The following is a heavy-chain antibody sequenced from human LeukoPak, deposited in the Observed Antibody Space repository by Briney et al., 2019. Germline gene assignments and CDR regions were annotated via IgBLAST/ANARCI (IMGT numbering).Heavy chain of an antibody. CDR1: GYTLTELS. CDR3: ARDWVAAAGTTFDY. Sequence: ASVKVSCKVSGYTLTELSMHWVRQAPGKGLEWMGGFDPEDGETIYAQKLQGRVTMTTDTSTSTAYMELRSLRSDDTAVYYCARDWVAAAGTTFDYWGQGTLVTVSS. V-gene: IGHV1-24*01. D-gene: IGHD6-13*01. CDR2: FDPEDGET. J-gene: IGHJ4*02.